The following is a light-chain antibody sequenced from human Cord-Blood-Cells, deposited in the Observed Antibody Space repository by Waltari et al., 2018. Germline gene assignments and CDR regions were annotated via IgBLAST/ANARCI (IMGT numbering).Light chain of an antibody. CDR2: AAS. J-gene: IGKJ2*01. Sequence: IQLTQSPSSLSASVGDRVTITCRASQGISSYLAWYQQKPGKAPKLLIYAASTLQSGVPSRFSGSGSGTDFTLTISSLQPKDFATYNCQQLNSYPLTFVQGTKLEIK. CDR3: QQLNSYPLT. CDR1: QGISSY. V-gene: IGKV1-9*01.